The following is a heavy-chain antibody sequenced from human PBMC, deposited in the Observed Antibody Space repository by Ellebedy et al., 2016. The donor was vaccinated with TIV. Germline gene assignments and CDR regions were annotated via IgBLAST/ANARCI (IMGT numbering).Heavy chain of an antibody. D-gene: IGHD4-17*01. CDR3: ARFPGPLRRNYYYYMDV. V-gene: IGHV1-18*01. CDR1: GYTFTNYG. J-gene: IGHJ6*03. CDR2: ISGYNGNT. Sequence: ASVKVSCXASGYTFTNYGISWVRQASGQGLELMGWISGYNGNTNYAQKLQGRVTMTTDTSTSTAYMELRSLRSDDTAVYYCARFPGPLRRNYYYYMDVWGKGTTVTVSS.